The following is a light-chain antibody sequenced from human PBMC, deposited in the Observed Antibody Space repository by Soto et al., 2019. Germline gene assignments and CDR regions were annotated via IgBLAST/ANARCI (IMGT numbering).Light chain of an antibody. CDR2: LNSDGSH. CDR3: QTWGTGIHV. J-gene: IGLJ1*01. V-gene: IGLV4-69*01. Sequence: QLVLTQSPSASASLGASVKLTCTLSCGHSSYAIAWHQQQPEKGPRYLMKLNSDGSHSRGDGIPDRFSGSSSGAERYLTISSLQSEDEADYYCQTWGTGIHVFGTGTKLTVL. CDR1: CGHSSYA.